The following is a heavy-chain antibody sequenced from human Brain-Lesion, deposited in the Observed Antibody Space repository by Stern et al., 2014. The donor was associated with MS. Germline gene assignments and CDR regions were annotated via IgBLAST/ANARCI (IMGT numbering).Heavy chain of an antibody. CDR3: ARELPDLNAFDI. Sequence: QVQLQESGPGLVKPSGTLSLTCAVSGGSISSSNWWSWVRQSPGKGLEWIGDIYHSGGTKYSPAFESRVIISVDKAKYQFALKLSYLTAADTAVYYCARELPDLNAFDIWGQGTMVTVSS. CDR1: GGSISSSNW. D-gene: IGHD1-14*01. CDR2: IYHSGGT. V-gene: IGHV4-4*02. J-gene: IGHJ3*02.